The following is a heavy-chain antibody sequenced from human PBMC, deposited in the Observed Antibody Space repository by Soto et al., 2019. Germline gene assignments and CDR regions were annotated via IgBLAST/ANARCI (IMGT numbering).Heavy chain of an antibody. D-gene: IGHD2-21*02. CDR3: ARESGDWPLNWFDP. CDR1: GFNFSNHW. Sequence: LSCAASGFNFSNHWMHWVRQRPAEGLVWASRITSDGKSKAYAESVKGRFAISRDNAKNTLYLQMNGLTAEDTAVYYCARESGDWPLNWFDPWGQGTLVTVP. J-gene: IGHJ5*02. V-gene: IGHV3-74*01. CDR2: ITSDGKSK.